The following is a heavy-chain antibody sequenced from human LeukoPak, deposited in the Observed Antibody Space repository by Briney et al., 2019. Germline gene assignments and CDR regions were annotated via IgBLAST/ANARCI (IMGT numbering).Heavy chain of an antibody. CDR3: ARINSGRHLGDAFDI. V-gene: IGHV3-7*01. D-gene: IGHD1-26*01. CDR2: IKQDGTEV. Sequence: GGSLRLSCATSGFNFSSYWMTWVRQAPGKGLEWVANIKQDGTEVHYVDSVKGRFTISRDNAKNSLFLQMNSLRAEDTAVYYCARINSGRHLGDAFDIWGQGTTVTVSS. CDR1: GFNFSSYW. J-gene: IGHJ3*02.